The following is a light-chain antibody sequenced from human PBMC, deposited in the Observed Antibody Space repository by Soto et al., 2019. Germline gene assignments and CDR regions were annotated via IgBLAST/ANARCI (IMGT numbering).Light chain of an antibody. CDR2: AAS. CDR3: QQSYSHPWT. J-gene: IGKJ1*01. V-gene: IGKV1-39*01. CDR1: QNIKNY. Sequence: DIQLIQSPSSLSASIGDRLTISCRASQNIKNYVNWYQQQRGKAPKLLVFAASTLQSGVPSRFTGSGSETDFPLTISSLLPEDFATYFCQQSYSHPWTFGQGTTVEI.